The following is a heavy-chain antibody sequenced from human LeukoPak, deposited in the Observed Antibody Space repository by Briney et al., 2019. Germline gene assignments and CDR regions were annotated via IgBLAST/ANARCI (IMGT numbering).Heavy chain of an antibody. CDR1: GFTLSNYW. J-gene: IGHJ4*02. Sequence: PGGSLRLSCAASGFTLSNYWMHWVRQAPGKGLVWVSRINGDGSSTTYADSVKGRFTISGDNAKNTLYLQMNSLGAEDTAVYYCARVSRWGLNHNPHYWGQGTLVTVSS. V-gene: IGHV3-74*03. D-gene: IGHD7-27*01. CDR3: ARVSRWGLNHNPHY. CDR2: INGDGSST.